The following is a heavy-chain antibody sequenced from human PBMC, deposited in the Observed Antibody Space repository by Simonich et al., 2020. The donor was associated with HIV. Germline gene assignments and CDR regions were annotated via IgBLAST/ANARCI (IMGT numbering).Heavy chain of an antibody. CDR1: GGSLSGYY. V-gene: IGHV4-34*01. J-gene: IGHJ6*03. Sequence: QVQLQQWGAGLLKPSETLSLTCAVYGGSLSGYYWSWIRQPPGRGLEWIGEINQSGNTNYNPSLKSRVTISVDTSKKQSSLKVRSVTAADTAVYYCARIGPDYYRGYYYVDVWGKGTTVSVSS. D-gene: IGHD3-10*01. CDR2: INQSGNT. CDR3: ARIGPDYYRGYYYVDV.